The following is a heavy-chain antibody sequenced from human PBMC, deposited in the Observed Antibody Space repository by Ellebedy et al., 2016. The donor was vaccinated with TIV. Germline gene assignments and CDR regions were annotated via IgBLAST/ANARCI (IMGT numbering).Heavy chain of an antibody. V-gene: IGHV4-34*01. Sequence: SETLSLXXAVYGGSFSGYQWSWIRQPPGKGLEWIGEINHSGSTNYNPSLKSRLTISVDTSKNQFSLKLSSVTAADTAVYYCARGHYPSPMVDYWGQGTLVTVSS. CDR3: ARGHYPSPMVDY. CDR1: GGSFSGYQ. CDR2: INHSGST. J-gene: IGHJ4*02. D-gene: IGHD4/OR15-4a*01.